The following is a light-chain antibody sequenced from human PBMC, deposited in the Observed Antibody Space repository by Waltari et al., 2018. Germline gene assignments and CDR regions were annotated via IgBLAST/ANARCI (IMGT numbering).Light chain of an antibody. CDR3: QLWDSNSDHWV. J-gene: IGLJ3*02. CDR1: NLGSKS. V-gene: IGLV3-21*02. Sequence: SYVLTQPPSVAVAPGPTATFTCGGDNLGSKSAQSFQQKSGQAPLLVVYDDNDRPSAIPERFSGSSSGNTATLTIDRVEAGDEADYYCQLWDSNSDHWVFGGGTKLTVL. CDR2: DDN.